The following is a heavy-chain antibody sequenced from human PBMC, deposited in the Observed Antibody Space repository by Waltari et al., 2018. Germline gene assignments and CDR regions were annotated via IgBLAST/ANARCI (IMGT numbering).Heavy chain of an antibody. D-gene: IGHD3-9*01. CDR3: ARDKGGYYDILTQGDYYYYMDV. CDR2: IYYSGST. J-gene: IGHJ6*03. CDR1: GGSISSGGSY. V-gene: IGHV4-31*03. Sequence: QVQLQESGPGLVKPSQTLSLTCTVSGGSISSGGSYWSWIRQHPGKGLEWIGYIYYSGSTYYNPSLKSRVTMSVDTSKNQFSLKLSSVTAADTAVYYCARDKGGYYDILTQGDYYYYMDVWGKGTTVTVSS.